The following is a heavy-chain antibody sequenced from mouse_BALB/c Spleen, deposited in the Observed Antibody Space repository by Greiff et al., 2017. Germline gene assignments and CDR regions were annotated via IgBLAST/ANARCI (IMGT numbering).Heavy chain of an antibody. CDR1: GYTFTSYW. CDR2: IDPSDSYT. J-gene: IGHJ4*01. CDR3: ARGLRGGDMDD. Sequence: QVQLQQPGAELVKPGASVKLSCKASGYTFTSYWMHWVKQRPGQGLEWIGEIDPSDSYTNYNQKFKGKATLTVDKSSSTAYMQLSSLTSEDSAVYYCARGLRGGDMDDWGEGTSVTVSS. D-gene: IGHD2-4*01. V-gene: IGHV1-69*02.